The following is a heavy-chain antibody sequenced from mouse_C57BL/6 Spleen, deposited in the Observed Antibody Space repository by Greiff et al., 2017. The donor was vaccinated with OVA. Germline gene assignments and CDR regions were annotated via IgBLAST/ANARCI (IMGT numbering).Heavy chain of an antibody. J-gene: IGHJ4*01. CDR1: GYTFTSYW. V-gene: IGHV1-72*01. D-gene: IGHD2-1*01. Sequence: VQLQQPGAELVKPGASVKLSCKASGYTFTSYWMHWVKQRPGRGLEWIGRIDPNSGGTKYNEKFKSKATLTVDKPSSTAYMQLSSLTSEDSAVYYCARERAYGNYGGAMDYWGQGTSVTVSS. CDR2: IDPNSGGT. CDR3: ARERAYGNYGGAMDY.